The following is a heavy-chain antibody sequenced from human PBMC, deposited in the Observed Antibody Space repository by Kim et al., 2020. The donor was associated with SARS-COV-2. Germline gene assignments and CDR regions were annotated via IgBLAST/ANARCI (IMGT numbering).Heavy chain of an antibody. D-gene: IGHD3-22*01. CDR2: ISPTGDST. CDR3: AGSSGYQLSDY. Sequence: APGQGLEWMGLISPTGDSTNYAQKFQGRVTMTRDTSTSAAYMELSSLRSEDTGLYYCAGSSGYQLSDYWGQGTLVTVSS. J-gene: IGHJ4*02. V-gene: IGHV1-46*01.